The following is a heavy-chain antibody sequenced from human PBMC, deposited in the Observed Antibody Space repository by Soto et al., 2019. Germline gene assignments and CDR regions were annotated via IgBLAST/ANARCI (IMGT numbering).Heavy chain of an antibody. Sequence: GESLKISCKGSGYSFTSYWISWGRQMPGKGLEWMGRIDPSDSYTNYSPSFQGHVTISADKSISTAYLQWSSLKASDTAMYYCARHLSTATDVWGQGTTVTVSS. V-gene: IGHV5-10-1*01. J-gene: IGHJ6*02. D-gene: IGHD2-2*01. CDR1: GYSFTSYW. CDR2: IDPSDSYT. CDR3: ARHLSTATDV.